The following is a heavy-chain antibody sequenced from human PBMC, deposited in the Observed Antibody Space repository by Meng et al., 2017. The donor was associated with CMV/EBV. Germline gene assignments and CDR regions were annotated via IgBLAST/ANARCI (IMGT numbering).Heavy chain of an antibody. J-gene: IGHJ5*02. V-gene: IGHV1-69*10. CDR3: ARAPYRIGYCSSTSCYDWFDP. CDR2: IIPILGIA. D-gene: IGHD2-2*01. CDR1: GGTFSSYA. Sequence: SVKVSCKASGGTFSSYAISWVRQAPGQGLEWMGGIIPILGIANYAQKFQGRVTITADKSTSTAYMELSSLRSEDTAVYYCARAPYRIGYCSSTSCYDWFDPWGQGTLVTVSS.